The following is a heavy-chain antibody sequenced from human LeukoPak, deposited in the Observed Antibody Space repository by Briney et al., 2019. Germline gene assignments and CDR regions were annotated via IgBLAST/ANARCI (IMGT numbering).Heavy chain of an antibody. V-gene: IGHV3-23*01. J-gene: IGHJ5*02. CDR2: ISGSGDST. CDR1: GFTFSSYG. CDR3: AKRIRVNWFDP. Sequence: GGSLRLSCAASGFTFSSYGMSWVRQAPGKGLEWVSAISGSGDSTYYADSVKGRFTISRDNSKNTLHLQMNSLRAEDTAVYYCAKRIRVNWFDPWGQGTLVTVSS.